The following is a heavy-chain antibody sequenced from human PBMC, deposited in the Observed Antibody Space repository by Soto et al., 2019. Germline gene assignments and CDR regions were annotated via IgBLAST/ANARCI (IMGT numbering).Heavy chain of an antibody. Sequence: EVELLESGGGLSQPGGSLTLSCEGSGFRFSSYGMNWVRQAPGKGLQWVAGISGNSQSLDYTASVKGRFTISRDNSKNTVYLQMRSLTAEDTAVYFCVKAVLLWVGNYYYGMDVWGHGTVVTVSS. J-gene: IGHJ6*02. D-gene: IGHD3-10*01. CDR1: GFRFSSYG. CDR3: VKAVLLWVGNYYYGMDV. CDR2: ISGNSQSL. V-gene: IGHV3-23*01.